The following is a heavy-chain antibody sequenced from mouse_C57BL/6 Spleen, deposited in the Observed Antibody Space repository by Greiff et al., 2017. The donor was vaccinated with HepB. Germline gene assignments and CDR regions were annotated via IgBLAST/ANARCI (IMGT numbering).Heavy chain of an antibody. CDR3: ARREGTSNSACYAMDY. CDR2: FYPGSGSI. D-gene: IGHD6-1*01. Sequence: VQLQQSGAELVKPGASVKVSCKASGYTFTDYTIHWVKQRPGQGLEWIGWFYPGSGSIKYNEKFKDKATLTVDKSSSTVYMELSRWTSEDSAVYFCARREGTSNSACYAMDYWGQGTSVTVSS. V-gene: IGHV1-62-2*01. CDR1: GYTFTDYT. J-gene: IGHJ4*01.